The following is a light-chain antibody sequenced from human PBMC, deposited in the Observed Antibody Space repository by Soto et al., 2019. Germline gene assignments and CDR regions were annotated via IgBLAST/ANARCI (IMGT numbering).Light chain of an antibody. Sequence: EVVLTQSPGTLSLSPGERATLSCRASQSLRSAFLAWYQKKPGQAPRLLLYGASNRATGISDRFSGSGSGTDFTLTISRLEPEDFAVYFCLQYASPLYTFGQGTKLEIK. CDR1: QSLRSAF. CDR2: GAS. CDR3: LQYASPLYT. J-gene: IGKJ2*01. V-gene: IGKV3-20*01.